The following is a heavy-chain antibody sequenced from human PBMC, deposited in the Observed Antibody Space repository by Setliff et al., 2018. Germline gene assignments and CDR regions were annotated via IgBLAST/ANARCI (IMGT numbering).Heavy chain of an antibody. V-gene: IGHV3-73*01. CDR3: AITMTTGVDFFDY. CDR1: GFTFSGSA. J-gene: IGHJ4*02. CDR2: IRSKADSYAT. Sequence: PGGSLRLSCAASGFTFSGSAVYWVRQASGRGLEWVGRIRSKADSYATAYAASVKARFTIYRDDSKNTAYLQVNSLKTEDTAVYYCAITMTTGVDFFDYWGQGTLVTVSS. D-gene: IGHD4-17*01.